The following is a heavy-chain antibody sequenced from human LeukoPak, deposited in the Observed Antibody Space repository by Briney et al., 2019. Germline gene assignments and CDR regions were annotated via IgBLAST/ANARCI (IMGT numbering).Heavy chain of an antibody. D-gene: IGHD6-13*01. Sequence: GGSLRLSCAASGLNFSSRWMNWVRQAPGQGLEWVASIREDGSEKHYVDSVKGRFTISRDNGKNSLYLQMNSLRAEDTAVYYCARDSGWWRFDFWGQGTLVTVSS. CDR1: GLNFSSRW. CDR3: ARDSGWWRFDF. J-gene: IGHJ4*02. V-gene: IGHV3-7*03. CDR2: IREDGSEK.